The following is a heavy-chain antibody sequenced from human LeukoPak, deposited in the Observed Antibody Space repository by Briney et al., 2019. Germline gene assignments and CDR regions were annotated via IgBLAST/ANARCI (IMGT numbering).Heavy chain of an antibody. J-gene: IGHJ5*02. V-gene: IGHV5-51*01. CDR2: IYPGDSDT. D-gene: IGHD3-3*01. Sequence: GESLKISCKGSGYSFTSYWIGWVRQMPGKGLEWMGIIYPGDSDTRYSPSFQGQVTISADKSISTAYLQWSSLKALDTAMYYCARHDSYDFWSGSTGRFDPWGQGTPVTVSS. CDR1: GYSFTSYW. CDR3: ARHDSYDFWSGSTGRFDP.